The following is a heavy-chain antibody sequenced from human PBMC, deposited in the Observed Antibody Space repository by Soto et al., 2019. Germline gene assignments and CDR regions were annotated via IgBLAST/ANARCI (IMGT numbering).Heavy chain of an antibody. CDR1: GFTFSSYA. Sequence: QVQLVESGGGVVQPGRSLSLSCAASGFTFSSYAMHWVRQAPGKGLEWVAVISYDGSNKYYADSVKGRFTISRDNSKNTLYLQMNSLRAEDTAVYYCARERIVGATYYFDYWGQGTLVTVSS. D-gene: IGHD1-26*01. CDR3: ARERIVGATYYFDY. CDR2: ISYDGSNK. J-gene: IGHJ4*02. V-gene: IGHV3-30-3*01.